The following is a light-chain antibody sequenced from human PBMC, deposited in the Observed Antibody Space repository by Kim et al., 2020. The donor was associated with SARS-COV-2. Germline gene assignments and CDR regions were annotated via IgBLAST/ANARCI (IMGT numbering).Light chain of an antibody. CDR3: NSRYSSGNHVL. CDR2: GDK. V-gene: IGLV3-19*01. Sequence: SSELTQDPAVSVALGQTVTITCQGDSLRVYYASWLRQKSGQAPILVIYGDKNLPSGIPYRFSGSGSGNTAFLTITGAQAEDEADYYCNSRYSSGNHVLFGGGTKLTFL. J-gene: IGLJ3*02. CDR1: SLRVYY.